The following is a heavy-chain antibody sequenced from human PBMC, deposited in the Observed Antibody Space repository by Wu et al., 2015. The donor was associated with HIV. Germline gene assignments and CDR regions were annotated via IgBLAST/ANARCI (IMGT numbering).Heavy chain of an antibody. Sequence: QVQMVQSGAEVKKPGASVKVSCKVSGYTLSKLSIHWVRQAPGKGLEWMGGFDPEDGETIYAQKFQGRVTMTEDTSTDTAYMDLNNLRSEDTAVYYCATGFYDDSGVWFDPWGQGTLGHRLL. J-gene: IGHJ5*02. CDR3: ATGFYDDSGVWFDP. CDR1: GYTLSKLS. D-gene: IGHD4-17*01. V-gene: IGHV1-24*01. CDR2: FDPEDGET.